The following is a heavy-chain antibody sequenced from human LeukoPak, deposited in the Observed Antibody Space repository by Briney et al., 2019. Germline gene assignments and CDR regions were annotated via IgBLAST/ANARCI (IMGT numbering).Heavy chain of an antibody. D-gene: IGHD6-19*01. CDR3: ARDLLVATPRDGGWYAV. Sequence: GGSLRLSCAASGFTFSNAWMSWVRQAPGKGLEWVSYISSSGSTIYYADSVKGRFTISRDNAKNSLYLQMNSLRAEDTAVYYCARDLLVATPRDGGWYAVWGQGTLVTVSS. J-gene: IGHJ4*02. CDR1: GFTFSNAW. V-gene: IGHV3-11*01. CDR2: ISSSGSTI.